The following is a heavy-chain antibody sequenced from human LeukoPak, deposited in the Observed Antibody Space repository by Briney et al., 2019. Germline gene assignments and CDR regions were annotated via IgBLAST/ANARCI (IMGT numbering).Heavy chain of an antibody. CDR1: GFTFSSYG. D-gene: IGHD6-13*01. CDR2: ISYGGSNK. V-gene: IGHV3-30*03. CDR3: ARFVAAARHYYFDY. J-gene: IGHJ4*02. Sequence: PGGSLRLSCAASGFTFSSYGMHWVRQAPGKGLEWVAVISYGGSNKYYADSVKGRFTISRDNSKNTLYLQMNSLRAEDTAVYYCARFVAAARHYYFDYWGQGTLVTVSS.